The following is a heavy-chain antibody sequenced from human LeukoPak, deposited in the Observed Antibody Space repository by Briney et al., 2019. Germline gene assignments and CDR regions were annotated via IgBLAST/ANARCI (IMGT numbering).Heavy chain of an antibody. V-gene: IGHV3-66*01. Sequence: GGSLRLSCAVSGFAVSTDYLSWVRQTPGKGLEWVAIIHSVGSTYYADSVKGRFTISRDNSKNIVFLQMNNVKAEDTAVYYCARRFGPGYLSGFDIWGQGTMVTVSS. CDR1: GFAVSTDY. CDR2: IHSVGST. J-gene: IGHJ3*02. D-gene: IGHD3-16*02. CDR3: ARRFGPGYLSGFDI.